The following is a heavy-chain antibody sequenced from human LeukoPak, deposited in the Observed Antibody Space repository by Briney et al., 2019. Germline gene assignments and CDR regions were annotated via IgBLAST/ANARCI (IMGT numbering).Heavy chain of an antibody. Sequence: GGSLRLSCAASGFTFSSYGMHWVRQAPGKGLEWVAVISYDGSNKYYADSVKGRFTISRDNSKNTLYQQMNSLRAEDTAVYYCAKDQGSSGNLFDYWGQGTLVTVSS. D-gene: IGHD3-22*01. CDR3: AKDQGSSGNLFDY. V-gene: IGHV3-30*18. CDR1: GFTFSSYG. J-gene: IGHJ4*02. CDR2: ISYDGSNK.